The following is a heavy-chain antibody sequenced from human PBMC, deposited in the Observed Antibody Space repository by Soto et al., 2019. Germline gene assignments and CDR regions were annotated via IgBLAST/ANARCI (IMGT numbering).Heavy chain of an antibody. Sequence: SETLSLTCAVYGGSFSGYYWSWIRQPPGKGLEWIGDINYNGSTYYNPSLKSGVTISVDTSKNQFSLKLSSVTAADTAVYYCARLRIYCSGGTCYYYFDYWGQGTLVTVSS. D-gene: IGHD2-15*01. CDR2: INYNGST. J-gene: IGHJ4*02. CDR3: ARLRIYCSGGTCYYYFDY. V-gene: IGHV4-34*01. CDR1: GGSFSGYY.